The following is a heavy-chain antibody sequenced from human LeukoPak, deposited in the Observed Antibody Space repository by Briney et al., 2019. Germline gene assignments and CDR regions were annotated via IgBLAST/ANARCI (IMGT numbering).Heavy chain of an antibody. Sequence: ASVKVSCKASGYTFTSYGISWVRQAPGQGLEWMGWISAYNGNTNYAQKLQGRVTMTTDTSTSTAYMELRSLRSDDTAVYYCARGYIPMVRGVVTLDYWGQGTLVTVSS. D-gene: IGHD3-10*01. J-gene: IGHJ4*02. CDR3: ARGYIPMVRGVVTLDY. CDR2: ISAYNGNT. CDR1: GYTFTSYG. V-gene: IGHV1-18*01.